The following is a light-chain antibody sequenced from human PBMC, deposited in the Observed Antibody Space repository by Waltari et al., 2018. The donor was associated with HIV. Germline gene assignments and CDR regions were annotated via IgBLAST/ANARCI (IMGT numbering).Light chain of an antibody. Sequence: DIQMTQSPSSLSASVGDRVTITCRESQSISSYLNWYQQKPGNAPKLLIYAASTLQSGVLSRFSGSGSWTDFTLTISSLQPEDFATYYCQQSYSTPPTFGQGTKVEI. V-gene: IGKV1-39*01. CDR2: AAS. J-gene: IGKJ1*01. CDR3: QQSYSTPPT. CDR1: QSISSY.